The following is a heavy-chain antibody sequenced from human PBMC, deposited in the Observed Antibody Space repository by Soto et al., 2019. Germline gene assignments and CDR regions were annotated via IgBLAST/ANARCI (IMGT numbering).Heavy chain of an antibody. CDR1: GGSIRSYY. V-gene: IGHV4-59*01. D-gene: IGHD5-18*01. J-gene: IGHJ6*02. Sequence: SETLSLTCSVSGGSIRSYYWGWIRQSPEKGLEWIGYFYHSGNSNYNPSLKSRVTISVDTSKNQPSLSLRSVTAADTAVYFCARISSVDPYGYVNGGLDVWGQGTTVTVS. CDR2: FYHSGNS. CDR3: ARISSVDPYGYVNGGLDV.